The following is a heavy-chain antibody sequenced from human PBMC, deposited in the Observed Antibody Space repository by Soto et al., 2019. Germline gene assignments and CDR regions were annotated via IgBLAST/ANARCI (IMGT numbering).Heavy chain of an antibody. CDR1: GGTFSSDA. J-gene: IGHJ6*02. CDR2: IIPTSGTA. Sequence: QVQLVQSGSEVRKPGSSVKVSCKASGGTFSSDAFSWVRQAPGQGLEWMGGIIPTSGTANYAQKFQGRATITEDESTSTAYMELSSLTSEDTAVYFCARGQGYCSGGICYYYYYGMDVWGQGTTVTVSS. V-gene: IGHV1-69*01. D-gene: IGHD2-15*01. CDR3: ARGQGYCSGGICYYYYYGMDV.